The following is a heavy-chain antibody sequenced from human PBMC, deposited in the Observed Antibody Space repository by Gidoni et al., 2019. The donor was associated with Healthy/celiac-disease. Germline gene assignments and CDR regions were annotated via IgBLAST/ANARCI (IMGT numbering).Heavy chain of an antibody. Sequence: EVQLVESGGGLVQPGGSLRLSCAASGFTFSSYSMNWVRQAPGKGLEWVSYISSSSSTIYYADSVKGRFTISRDNAKNSLYLQMNSLRDEDTAVYYCARVGGHYDSSGYYLFYYYYGMDVWGQGTTVTVSS. D-gene: IGHD3-22*01. CDR3: ARVGGHYDSSGYYLFYYYYGMDV. CDR1: GFTFSSYS. V-gene: IGHV3-48*02. J-gene: IGHJ6*02. CDR2: ISSSSSTI.